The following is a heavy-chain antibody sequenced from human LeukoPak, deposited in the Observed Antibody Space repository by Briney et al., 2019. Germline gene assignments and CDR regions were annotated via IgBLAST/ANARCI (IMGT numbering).Heavy chain of an antibody. CDR1: GGSISSYY. V-gene: IGHV4-59*01. Sequence: SETLSLTCTVSGGSISSYYWSWIRQPPGKGLEWIGYIYYSGSTNYNPSLKSRVTISVDTSKNQFSLKLSSVTAADTAVYYCASTPLYYDHLYYYGMDVWGQGTTVTVSS. J-gene: IGHJ6*02. D-gene: IGHD3-22*01. CDR2: IYYSGST. CDR3: ASTPLYYDHLYYYGMDV.